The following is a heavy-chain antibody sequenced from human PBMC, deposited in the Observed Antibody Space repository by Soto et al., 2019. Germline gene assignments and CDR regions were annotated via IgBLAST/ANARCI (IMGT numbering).Heavy chain of an antibody. CDR2: ISSSSSYT. D-gene: IGHD3-22*01. J-gene: IGHJ3*02. CDR3: ARDQHYYYDSSGFGSDAFDI. CDR1: GFTFSDYY. Sequence: GGSLRLSCAASGFTFSDYYMSWIRQAPGKGLEWVSYISSSSSYTNYADSVKGRLTISRDNAKNSLYLQMNSLRGEDTAVYYCARDQHYYYDSSGFGSDAFDIWGQGTMVTVSS. V-gene: IGHV3-11*06.